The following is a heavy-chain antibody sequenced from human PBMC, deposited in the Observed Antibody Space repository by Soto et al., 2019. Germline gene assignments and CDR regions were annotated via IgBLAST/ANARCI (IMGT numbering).Heavy chain of an antibody. V-gene: IGHV3-23*01. D-gene: IGHD6-19*01. J-gene: IGHJ4*02. Sequence: GGSLRLSCTASGFTFSSYAMNWVRQAPGKGLEWVSAISGSAGSTYYADSVKGRFTISRDSSKNTLFLQMNSLRAEDTAVYYCAKREGQWLVSYYFDYWGQGTLVTVSS. CDR1: GFTFSSYA. CDR3: AKREGQWLVSYYFDY. CDR2: ISGSAGST.